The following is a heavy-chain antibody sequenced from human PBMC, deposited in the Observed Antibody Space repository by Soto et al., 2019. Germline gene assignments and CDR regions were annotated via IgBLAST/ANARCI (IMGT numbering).Heavy chain of an antibody. D-gene: IGHD4-17*01. CDR3: ANVGERTSTVTPVWFDP. Sequence: GGSLRLSCAASGFTFSSYAMSWVRQAPGKGLEWVSAISGSGGSTYYADSVKGRFTISRDNSKNTLYLQMNSLRAEDTAVYYCANVGERTSTVTPVWFDPWGQGTLVTVSS. J-gene: IGHJ5*02. CDR2: ISGSGGST. V-gene: IGHV3-23*01. CDR1: GFTFSSYA.